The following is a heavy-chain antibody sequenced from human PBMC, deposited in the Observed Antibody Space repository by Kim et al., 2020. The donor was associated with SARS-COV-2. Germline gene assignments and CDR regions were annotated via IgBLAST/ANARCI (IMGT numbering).Heavy chain of an antibody. CDR3: AKDRFRLFYMVRGVGDY. D-gene: IGHD3-10*01. CDR1: GFTFSSYA. V-gene: IGHV3-23*01. CDR2: ISGSGGST. J-gene: IGHJ4*02. Sequence: GGSLRLSCAASGFTFSSYAMSWVRQAPGKGLEWVSAISGSGGSTYYADSVKGRFTISRDNSKNTLYLQMNSLRAEDTAVYYCAKDRFRLFYMVRGVGDYWGQGTLVTVSS.